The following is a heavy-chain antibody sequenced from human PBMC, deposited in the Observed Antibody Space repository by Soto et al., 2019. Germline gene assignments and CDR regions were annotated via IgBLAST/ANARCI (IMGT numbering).Heavy chain of an antibody. CDR2: VNGGNGNT. V-gene: IGHV1-3*01. D-gene: IGHD7-27*01. CDR1: GYTFTTYV. CDR3: VTAGSDWGSGAFDI. J-gene: IGHJ3*02. Sequence: GASVKVSCKASGYTFTTYVVHWVRQAPGQRFEWMGWVNGGNGNTNYSQKFQGRVTITTDTAASTAYMDLSSLRSEDTAVYYCVTAGSDWGSGAFDIWGQGTMVTVSS.